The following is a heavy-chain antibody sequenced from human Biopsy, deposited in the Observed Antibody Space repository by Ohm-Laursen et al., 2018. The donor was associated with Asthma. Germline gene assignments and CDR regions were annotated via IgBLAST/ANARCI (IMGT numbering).Heavy chain of an antibody. V-gene: IGHV1-3*01. Sequence: SVKVSCNASGYTFTSYAMHWVRQAPGQRLEWMGWINAGNGNTKYSQKFQGRVTITRDTSASTAYMELSSLRSEDTAVYYCARPYYDSSGYYYENLSFDYWGQGTLVTVSS. CDR2: INAGNGNT. CDR1: GYTFTSYA. D-gene: IGHD3-22*01. J-gene: IGHJ4*02. CDR3: ARPYYDSSGYYYENLSFDY.